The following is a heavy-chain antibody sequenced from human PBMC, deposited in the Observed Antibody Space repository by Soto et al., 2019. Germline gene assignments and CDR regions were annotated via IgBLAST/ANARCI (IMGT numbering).Heavy chain of an antibody. J-gene: IGHJ4*02. D-gene: IGHD3-22*01. CDR2: IVVGSGNT. CDR3: AASSYYYDSSGYGY. Sequence: GASVKVSCKASGFTFTSSAVQWARQARGQRLEWIGWIVVGSGNTNYAQKFQGRVTITRDMSTSTAYMELSSLRSEDTAVYYCAASSYYYDSSGYGYWGQGTLVTVSS. V-gene: IGHV1-58*01. CDR1: GFTFTSSA.